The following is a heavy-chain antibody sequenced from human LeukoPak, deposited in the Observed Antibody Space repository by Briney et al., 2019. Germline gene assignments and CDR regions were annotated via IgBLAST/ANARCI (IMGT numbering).Heavy chain of an antibody. V-gene: IGHV3-21*01. CDR1: GFTFSSYS. J-gene: IGHJ4*02. Sequence: GGSLRLSCAASGFTFSSYSMNWVRQAPGKGLEWVSSISSSSSYIYYADSVKGRFTISRDNAKNSLYLQMNSLRAEDTAVYYCARGKGSGSYLYYFDYWGQGTLVTVSS. D-gene: IGHD3-10*01. CDR2: ISSSSSYI. CDR3: ARGKGSGSYLYYFDY.